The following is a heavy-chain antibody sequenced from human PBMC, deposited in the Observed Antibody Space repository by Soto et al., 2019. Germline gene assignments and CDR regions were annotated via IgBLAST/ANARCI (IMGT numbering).Heavy chain of an antibody. CDR1: GFTFSSYG. J-gene: IGHJ4*02. V-gene: IGHV3-33*01. D-gene: IGHD5-18*01. CDR2: IWYDGSNK. Sequence: PGGSLRLSCAASGFTFSSYGMHWVRQAPGKGLEWVAVIWYDGSNKYYADSVKGRFTISRDNSKNTLYLQMNSLRAEDTAVYYCARDRLDTAMVTPASFDYWGQGTLVTVSS. CDR3: ARDRLDTAMVTPASFDY.